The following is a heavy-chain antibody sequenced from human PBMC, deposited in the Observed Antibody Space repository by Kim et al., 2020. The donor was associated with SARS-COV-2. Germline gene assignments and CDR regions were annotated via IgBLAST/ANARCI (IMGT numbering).Heavy chain of an antibody. Sequence: ASVKVSCKASGYTFTSYAMHWVRQAPGQRLEWMGWINAGNGNTKYSQKFQGRVTITRDTSASTAYMELSSLRSEDTAVYYCARGLFWDVVPAAMFYWGQGTLVTVSS. V-gene: IGHV1-3*01. J-gene: IGHJ4*02. D-gene: IGHD2-2*01. CDR3: ARGLFWDVVPAAMFY. CDR1: GYTFTSYA. CDR2: INAGNGNT.